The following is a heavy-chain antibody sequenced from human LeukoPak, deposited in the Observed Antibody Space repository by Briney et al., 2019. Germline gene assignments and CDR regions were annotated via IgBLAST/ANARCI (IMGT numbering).Heavy chain of an antibody. Sequence: GGSLRLSCSASGFAFSIFAMHWVRQAPGKGLEYVSAIRNNGGSTYYADSVKGRFTISRDNSKTTLYLQMSSLRADDTAVYYCAKISDSGGFFYGGAFDIWGQGTMVTVSS. CDR1: GFAFSIFA. J-gene: IGHJ3*02. CDR3: AKISDSGGFFYGGAFDI. V-gene: IGHV3-64D*06. CDR2: IRNNGGST. D-gene: IGHD3-22*01.